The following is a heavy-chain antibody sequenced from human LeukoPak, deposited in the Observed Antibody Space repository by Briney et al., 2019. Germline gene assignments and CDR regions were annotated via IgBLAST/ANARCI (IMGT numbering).Heavy chain of an antibody. CDR3: ARETPRRGETRDGYR. V-gene: IGHV3-7*01. CDR1: GFTLRSYT. D-gene: IGHD5-24*01. CDR2: IKEDGSET. J-gene: IGHJ4*02. Sequence: GGSLRLSCAASGFTLRSYTMNWVRQAPGKGLECLANIKEDGSETYYADSVKGRFTISRDNPKNLLFLQINSLRVEDTAVYYCARETPRRGETRDGYRWGQGTVVTVSS.